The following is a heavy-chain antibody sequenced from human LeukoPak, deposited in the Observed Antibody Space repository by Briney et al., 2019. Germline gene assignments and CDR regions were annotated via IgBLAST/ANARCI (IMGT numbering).Heavy chain of an antibody. CDR1: GYTFSGHA. CDR2: IRSKAYGGTT. V-gene: IGHV3-49*04. J-gene: IGHJ4*02. Sequence: GGSLRLSCEASGYTFSGHAMSWVRQAPGKGLEWVGFIRSKAYGGTTEYAASVKGRFTISRDDSKSIAYLQMNSLKTEDTAVYYCTRDAAGTRSLDYWGQGTLVTVSS. D-gene: IGHD6-13*01. CDR3: TRDAAGTRSLDY.